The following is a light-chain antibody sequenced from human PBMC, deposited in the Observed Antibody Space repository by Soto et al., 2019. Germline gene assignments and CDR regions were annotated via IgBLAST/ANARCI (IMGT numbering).Light chain of an antibody. Sequence: ILLTQSPGTLSLSPGERATLSCRASQSVSYYLAWYQQKPGQAPRLLIYDASSRATGVPDRFSGSGSGTDFTLTISRLEPEDFAVYYCQQYGSSRTFGQGTKVDIK. CDR1: QSVSYY. CDR3: QQYGSSRT. J-gene: IGKJ1*01. V-gene: IGKV3-20*01. CDR2: DAS.